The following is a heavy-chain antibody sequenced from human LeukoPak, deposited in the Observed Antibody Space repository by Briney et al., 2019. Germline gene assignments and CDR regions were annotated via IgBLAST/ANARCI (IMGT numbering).Heavy chain of an antibody. D-gene: IGHD3-16*02. J-gene: IGHJ6*02. Sequence: SETLSLTCAVYGGSFSDYYWSWIRQPPGKGLEWIGEINHSGSTNYNPSLKSRVTISVDTSKNQFSLKLSSVTAADTAVYYCARDQVVMITFGGVIEQRYYGMDVWGQGTAVTVSS. CDR2: INHSGST. CDR3: ARDQVVMITFGGVIEQRYYGMDV. CDR1: GGSFSDYY. V-gene: IGHV4-34*01.